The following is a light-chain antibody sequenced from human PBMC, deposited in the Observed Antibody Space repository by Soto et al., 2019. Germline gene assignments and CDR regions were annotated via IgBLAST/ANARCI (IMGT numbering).Light chain of an antibody. J-gene: IGLJ2*01. CDR3: PSYEVSNITVL. CDR1: SSDVGGYNF. Sequence: QSVLTQPPSASGSPGQTVTISCTGTSSDVGGYNFVSWYQQHPGKAPKLIIYDVTKRPSGVPDRFSGSKSGNTASLTVSGLQGEDEADYYCPSYEVSNITVLFGGGTQLTVL. V-gene: IGLV2-8*01. CDR2: DVT.